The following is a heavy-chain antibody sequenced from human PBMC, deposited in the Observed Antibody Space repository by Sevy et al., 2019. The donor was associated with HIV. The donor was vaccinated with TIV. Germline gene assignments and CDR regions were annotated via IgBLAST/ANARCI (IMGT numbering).Heavy chain of an antibody. Sequence: GGSLRLSCAASGFTFSSYGMHWVRQAPGKGLEWVAVIWYDGSNKYYADSVKGRFTISRDNSKNTLYLQMNSLRAEDTGMYYCARDPIAAAYTRRAFDIWGQGKMVTVSS. J-gene: IGHJ3*02. CDR1: GFTFSSYG. CDR2: IWYDGSNK. CDR3: ARDPIAAAYTRRAFDI. V-gene: IGHV3-33*01. D-gene: IGHD6-13*01.